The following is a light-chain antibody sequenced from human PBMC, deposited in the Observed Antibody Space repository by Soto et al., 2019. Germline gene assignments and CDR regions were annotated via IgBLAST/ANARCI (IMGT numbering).Light chain of an antibody. CDR2: LDSDGSH. CDR1: SGHSSYA. CDR3: QTWCTGSHVV. V-gene: IGLV4-69*01. Sequence: QPVLTQSHSASASLGASVKLTCTLSSGHSSYAIAWHQQQPEKGPRYLMKLDSDGSHTKGYAIPDRFSGSSSGAERYLTISSLHSEEESGYYCQTWCTGSHVVFGGGTKLTV. J-gene: IGLJ2*01.